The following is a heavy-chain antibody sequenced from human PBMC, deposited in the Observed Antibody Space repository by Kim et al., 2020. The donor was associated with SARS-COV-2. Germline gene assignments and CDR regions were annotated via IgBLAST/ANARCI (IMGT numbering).Heavy chain of an antibody. D-gene: IGHD3-16*01. CDR3: ARDWGNINYYYGMDV. V-gene: IGHV1-69*04. CDR2: IIPILGIA. J-gene: IGHJ6*02. CDR1: GGTFSSYT. Sequence: SVKVSCKASGGTFSSYTISWVRQAPGQGLEWMGRIIPILGIANYAQKFQGRVTITADKSTSTAYMELSSLRSEDTAVYYCARDWGNINYYYGMDVWGQGTTVTGSS.